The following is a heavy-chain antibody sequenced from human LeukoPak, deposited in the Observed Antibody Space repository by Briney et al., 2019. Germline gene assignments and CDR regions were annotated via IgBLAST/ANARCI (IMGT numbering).Heavy chain of an antibody. CDR3: ATTASNSGYDLGWFDP. D-gene: IGHD5-12*01. CDR2: FDPEDGET. CDR1: GYTFTELS. V-gene: IGHV1-24*01. J-gene: IGHJ5*02. Sequence: ASVKVSCKVSGYTFTELSMHWVRRAPGKGLEWMGGFDPEDGETIYAQKFQGRVTMTEDTSTDTAYMELSSLRSEDTAVYYCATTASNSGYDLGWFDPWGQGTLVTVSS.